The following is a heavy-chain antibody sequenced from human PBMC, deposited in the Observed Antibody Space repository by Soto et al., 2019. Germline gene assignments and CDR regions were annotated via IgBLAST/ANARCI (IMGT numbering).Heavy chain of an antibody. V-gene: IGHV5-51*01. CDR1: GYSFTSYW. CDR2: IYPGDSDT. J-gene: IGHJ4*02. CDR3: SRHRSSSSWQIDY. D-gene: IGHD6-13*01. Sequence: GESLKISCKGSGYSFTSYWIGWVRQMPGRGLEWMGIIYPGDSDTRYSPSFQGQVTISADKSISTAYLQWSSLKASDTAMYYCSRHRSSSSWQIDYWCQGTLVTVSS.